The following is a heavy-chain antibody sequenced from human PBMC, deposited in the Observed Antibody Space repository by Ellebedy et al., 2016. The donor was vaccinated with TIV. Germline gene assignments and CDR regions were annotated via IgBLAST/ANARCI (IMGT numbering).Heavy chain of an antibody. CDR3: ARDRSSSWSSYFDS. CDR1: GYIFANYG. CDR2: ISPYIGHT. J-gene: IGHJ4*02. D-gene: IGHD6-13*01. V-gene: IGHV1-18*01. Sequence: ASVKVSCKTSGYIFANYGLSWVRQAPGEGLEWLGWISPYIGHTEYAEKVQGRVTITTHTSTNTLFMDLSGLQSEDTARYSCARDRSSSWSSYFDSWGQGTLVTVSS.